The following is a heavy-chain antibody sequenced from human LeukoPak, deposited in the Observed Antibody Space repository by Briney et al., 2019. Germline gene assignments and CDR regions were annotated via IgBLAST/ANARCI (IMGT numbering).Heavy chain of an antibody. V-gene: IGHV1-69*04. CDR1: GGTFSSYA. CDR2: IIPILGIA. D-gene: IGHD5-12*01. Sequence: SVKVSCKASGGTFSSYAISWVRQAPGQGLEWMGRIIPILGIANYAQKFQGRVTITADKSTSTAYMELSSLRSEGTAVYYCARRGYSGYDWDYYYYGMDVWGQGTTVTVSS. CDR3: ARRGYSGYDWDYYYYGMDV. J-gene: IGHJ6*02.